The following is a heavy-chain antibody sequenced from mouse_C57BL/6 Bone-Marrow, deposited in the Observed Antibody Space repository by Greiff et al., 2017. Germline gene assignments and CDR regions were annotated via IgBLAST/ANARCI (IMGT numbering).Heavy chain of an antibody. CDR2: IHPSDSDT. CDR1: GYTFTSYW. D-gene: IGHD3-2*02. J-gene: IGHJ3*01. V-gene: IGHV1-74*01. CDR3: AIEGSSGSWFAY. Sequence: QVQLQQPGAELVKPGASVKVSCKASGYTFTSYWMHWVKQRPGQGLEWIGRIHPSDSDTNYNQKFKGKATLTVDKSSSTAYMQLSSLTSEGSAVYYCAIEGSSGSWFAYWGQGTLVTVAA.